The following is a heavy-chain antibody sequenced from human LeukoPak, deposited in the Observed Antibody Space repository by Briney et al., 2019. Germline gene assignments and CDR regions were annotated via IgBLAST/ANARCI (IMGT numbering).Heavy chain of an antibody. D-gene: IGHD5-18*01. J-gene: IGHJ3*02. V-gene: IGHV4-59*11. Sequence: SETLSLTCNVSGGSISTHYWSWIRQPPGKGLEWIGYISNSGNTNYNPSLKSRATISVDTSKNQFSLKLSSVTAADTAVYYCARGVDTAMVTAFDIWGQGTMVTVSS. CDR1: GGSISTHY. CDR3: ARGVDTAMVTAFDI. CDR2: ISNSGNT.